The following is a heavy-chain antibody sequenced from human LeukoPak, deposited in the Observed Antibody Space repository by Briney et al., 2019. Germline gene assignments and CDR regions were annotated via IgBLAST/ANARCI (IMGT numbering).Heavy chain of an antibody. Sequence: ASVKVSCKVSGYTLTELSMHWVRQAPGKGLEWMGGFDPEDGETIYAQKFQGRVTMTEDTSTDTAYMELSRLRSDDTAVYYCARDRKAVAPEGCFDYWGQGTLVTVSS. D-gene: IGHD6-19*01. CDR1: GYTLTELS. V-gene: IGHV1-24*01. J-gene: IGHJ4*02. CDR2: FDPEDGET. CDR3: ARDRKAVAPEGCFDY.